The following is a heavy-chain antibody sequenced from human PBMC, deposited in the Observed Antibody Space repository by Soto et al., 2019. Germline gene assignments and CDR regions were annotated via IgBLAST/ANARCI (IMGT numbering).Heavy chain of an antibody. CDR1: GYTFTSYA. D-gene: IGHD6-19*01. Sequence: GASVKVSCKASGYTFTSYAMHWVRQAPGQRLEWMGWINAGNGNTKYPQKFQGRVTITRDTSASTAYMELSSLRSEDTAVYYCARDRSWLVPRGGFDYWGQGTLVTVSS. CDR3: ARDRSWLVPRGGFDY. V-gene: IGHV1-3*01. J-gene: IGHJ4*02. CDR2: INAGNGNT.